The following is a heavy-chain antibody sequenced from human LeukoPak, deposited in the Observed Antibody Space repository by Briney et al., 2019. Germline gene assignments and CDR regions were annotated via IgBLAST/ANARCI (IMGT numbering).Heavy chain of an antibody. CDR1: GFTFSSYS. J-gene: IGHJ4*02. CDR2: ISSSSSYI. V-gene: IGHV3-21*01. Sequence: GGSLRLSCAASGFTFSSYSMNWVRQAPGKGLEWVSSISSSSSYIYYADSVKGRFTISRDNAKNSLYLQMNSLSAEDTAVYYCAREPYYDFWSGYYDIDYWGQGTLVTVSS. CDR3: AREPYYDFWSGYYDIDY. D-gene: IGHD3-3*01.